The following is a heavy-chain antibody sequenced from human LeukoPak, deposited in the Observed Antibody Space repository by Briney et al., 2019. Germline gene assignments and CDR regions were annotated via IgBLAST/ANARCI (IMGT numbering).Heavy chain of an antibody. Sequence: PGGSLRLSCGASGFTFSGYAMAWVRQAPGKGLEWVSAIRGTGSSTYYADSVKGRFTISRDNSKSTLYLQMNSLRAEDTAVYYCAKFASGSSTYRDWFDPWGQGTLVTVSS. D-gene: IGHD2-2*01. V-gene: IGHV3-23*01. J-gene: IGHJ5*02. CDR2: IRGTGSST. CDR3: AKFASGSSTYRDWFDP. CDR1: GFTFSGYA.